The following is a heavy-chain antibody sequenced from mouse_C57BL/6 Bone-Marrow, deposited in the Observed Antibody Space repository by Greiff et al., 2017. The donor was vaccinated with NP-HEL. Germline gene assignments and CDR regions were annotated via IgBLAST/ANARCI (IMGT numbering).Heavy chain of an antibody. CDR2: ISSGSSTI. D-gene: IGHD2-13*01. CDR3: ARDYSYWYFDV. CDR1: GFTFSDYG. J-gene: IGHJ1*03. Sequence: EVHLVESGGGLVKPGGSLKLSCAASGFTFSDYGMHWVRQAPEKGLEWVAYISSGSSTIYYADTVKGRFTISRDNAKNTLFLQMTSLRSEDTAMYYCARDYSYWYFDVWGTGTTVTVSS. V-gene: IGHV5-17*01.